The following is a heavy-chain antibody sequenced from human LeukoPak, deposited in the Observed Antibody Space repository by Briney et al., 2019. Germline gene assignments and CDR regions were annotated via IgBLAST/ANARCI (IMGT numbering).Heavy chain of an antibody. CDR2: IYYSVST. V-gene: IGHV4-59*01. D-gene: IGHD2-2*01. CDR1: GGSISSYY. J-gene: IGHJ3*01. Sequence: PSETLSLTCTVSGGSISSYYWIWIRQPPGKGLEWIGYIYYSVSTNYNPSLNSRVTISVDTSKNQFSLKLSSETASDTAVYYWARVGLYGSRASCSSADAFDLWGQGTRVTVSS. CDR3: ARVGLYGSRASCSSADAFDL.